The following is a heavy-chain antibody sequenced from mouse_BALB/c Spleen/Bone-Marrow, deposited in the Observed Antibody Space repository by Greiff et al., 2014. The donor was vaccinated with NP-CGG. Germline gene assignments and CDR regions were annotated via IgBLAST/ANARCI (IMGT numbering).Heavy chain of an antibody. CDR2: IHPSDSET. CDR3: AREKVYYGISWFAY. J-gene: IGHJ3*01. V-gene: IGHV1-61*01. D-gene: IGHD2-1*01. CDR1: GYSFTTYW. Sequence: VKLQQSGTGVVRPGASVKLSCKASGYSFTTYWMNWVKQRPGQGLEWIGMIHPSDSETRLNQKFKDKATLTVDKSSSTAYMQLNSPTSEDSAVYYCAREKVYYGISWFAYWGQGTLVTVSA.